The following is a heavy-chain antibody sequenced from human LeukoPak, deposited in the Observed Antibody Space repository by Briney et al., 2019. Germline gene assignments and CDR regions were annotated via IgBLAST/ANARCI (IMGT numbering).Heavy chain of an antibody. J-gene: IGHJ4*02. CDR1: GYTLTELS. Sequence: ASVKVSCKVSGYTLTELSMHWVRQAPGKGLEWMGGFDPEDGETIYAQKFQGRVTMTEDTSTDTAYMELSSLRSEDTAVYYCATLLAFDYGHYEAVYWGQGTLVTVSS. V-gene: IGHV1-24*01. CDR2: FDPEDGET. CDR3: ATLLAFDYGHYEAVY. D-gene: IGHD4-17*01.